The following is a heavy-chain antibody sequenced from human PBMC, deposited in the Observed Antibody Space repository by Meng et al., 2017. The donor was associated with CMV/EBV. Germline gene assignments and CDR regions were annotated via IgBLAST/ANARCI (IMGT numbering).Heavy chain of an antibody. Sequence: SRRLSCAASGFIFSKAWMIWVRQAPGKGLEWVGRIKTKTDGGTTEYAAPVKGRFTISRDDSKTTLSLQMNSLKIEDTAVYYCTTGHYWGQGTLVTVSS. V-gene: IGHV3-15*01. CDR2: IKTKTDGGTT. CDR1: GFIFSKAW. CDR3: TTGHY. J-gene: IGHJ4*02.